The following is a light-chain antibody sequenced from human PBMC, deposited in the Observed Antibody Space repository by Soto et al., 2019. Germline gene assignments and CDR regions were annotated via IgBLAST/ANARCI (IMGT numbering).Light chain of an antibody. CDR3: SSYTRSSTPLYVV. CDR1: SSDVGGYNY. CDR2: DVS. V-gene: IGLV2-14*01. J-gene: IGLJ2*01. Sequence: QSALTQPASVSGSPGQSITISCTGTSSDVGGYNYVSWYQQHPGKAPKLMIYDVSNRPSGVSNRFSGSKSGNTASLTISGLQAEDEADYCCSSYTRSSTPLYVVFGGGTKVTVL.